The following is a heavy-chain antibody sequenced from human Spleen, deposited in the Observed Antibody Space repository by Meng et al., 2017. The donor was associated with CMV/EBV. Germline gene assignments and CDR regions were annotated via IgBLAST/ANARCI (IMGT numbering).Heavy chain of an antibody. J-gene: IGHJ5*02. CDR3: AREDCSSTSCYKGGFDP. Sequence: GESLKISCAASGFTVSSNYMSWVRQAPGKGLEWVSVIYSGGSTYYADSVKGRFTISRDNSKNTLYLQMNSLRAEDTAVYYCAREDCSSTSCYKGGFDPWGQGTLVTVSS. CDR2: IYSGGST. CDR1: GFTVSSNY. D-gene: IGHD2-2*01. V-gene: IGHV3-53*01.